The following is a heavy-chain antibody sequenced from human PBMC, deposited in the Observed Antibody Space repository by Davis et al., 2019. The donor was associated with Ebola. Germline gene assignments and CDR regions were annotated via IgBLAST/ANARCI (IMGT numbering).Heavy chain of an antibody. V-gene: IGHV4-34*01. J-gene: IGHJ5*02. CDR2: INHSGST. CDR3: ARHRVTAAILDLVWFDP. Sequence: MPSETLSLTCAVYGGSFSGYYWSWIRQPPGKGLEWIGEINHSGSTNYNPSLKSRVTISVDTSKNQFSLKLSSVTAADTAVYYCARHRVTAAILDLVWFDPWGQGTLVTVSS. D-gene: IGHD2-2*01. CDR1: GGSFSGYY.